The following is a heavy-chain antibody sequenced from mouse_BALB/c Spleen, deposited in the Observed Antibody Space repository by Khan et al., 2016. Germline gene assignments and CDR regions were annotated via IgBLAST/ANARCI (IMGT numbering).Heavy chain of an antibody. Sequence: EVQLQESGAELVKPGASVKLSCTASGFSIQDTYIHWVRQRPEQGLDWIGRIDPPNDNTKYDPKFQGKATITADTSSNTAYLQLSSLTYEDTAVYYCARMYYGDYWGQGTTLTVSP. V-gene: IGHV14-3*02. D-gene: IGHD1-1*01. J-gene: IGHJ2*01. CDR2: IDPPNDNT. CDR1: GFSIQDTY. CDR3: ARMYYGDY.